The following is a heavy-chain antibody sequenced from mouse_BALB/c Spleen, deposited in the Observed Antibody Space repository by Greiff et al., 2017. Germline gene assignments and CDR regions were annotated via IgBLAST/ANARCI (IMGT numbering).Heavy chain of an antibody. J-gene: IGHJ4*01. CDR2: ISSGGSYT. CDR3: ARQREGGVFYYAMDY. Sequence: EVQGVESGGDLVKPGGSLKLSCAASGFTFSSYGMSWVRQTPDKRLEWVATISSGGSYTYYPDSVKGRFTISRDNAKNTLYLQMSSLKSEDTAMYYCARQREGGVFYYAMDYWGQGTSVTVSS. CDR1: GFTFSSYG. V-gene: IGHV5-6*01.